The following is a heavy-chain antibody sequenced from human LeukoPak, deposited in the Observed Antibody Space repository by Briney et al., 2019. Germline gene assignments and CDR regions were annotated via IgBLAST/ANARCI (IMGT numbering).Heavy chain of an antibody. V-gene: IGHV3-23*01. CDR2: ISASGGNT. J-gene: IGHJ4*02. D-gene: IGHD3-10*01. Sequence: PGGSLRLSCAAPGFTFSTFAMSWVRQAPGKGLEWVSLISASGGNTYYADSMKGRLTISRDNSKNTLYLQMSSLRAEDTAVYYCAKGQLWSGVAYFDYWGQGTLATVSS. CDR1: GFTFSTFA. CDR3: AKGQLWSGVAYFDY.